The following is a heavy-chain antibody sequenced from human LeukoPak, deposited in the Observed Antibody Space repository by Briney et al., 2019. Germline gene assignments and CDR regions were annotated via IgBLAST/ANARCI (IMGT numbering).Heavy chain of an antibody. V-gene: IGHV4-59*08. J-gene: IGHJ4*02. CDR2: IYYSGST. CDR3: ARVPYYDYVWGSFDY. D-gene: IGHD3-16*01. CDR1: GGSISSYY. Sequence: PSETLSLTCTVSGGSISSYYWSWIRQPPGKGLEWIGYIYYSGSTYYNPSLKSRVTISVDTSKNQFSLKLSSVTAADTAVYYCARVPYYDYVWGSFDYWGQGTLVTVSS.